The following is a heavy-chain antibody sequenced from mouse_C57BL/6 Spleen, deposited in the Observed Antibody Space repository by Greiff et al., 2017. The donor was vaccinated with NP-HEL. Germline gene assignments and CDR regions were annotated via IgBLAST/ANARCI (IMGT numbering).Heavy chain of an antibody. D-gene: IGHD2-4*01. J-gene: IGHJ4*01. CDR3: VILYDYDSYYAMDY. V-gene: IGHV2-2*01. Sequence: VQLQQSGPGLVQPSQSLSITCTVSGFSLTSYGVHWVRQSPGKGLEWLGVIWSGGSTDYNAAFISRLSISKDNSKSQVFFKMNSLQAGDTSIYYCVILYDYDSYYAMDYWGQGTSVTVSS. CDR2: IWSGGST. CDR1: GFSLTSYG.